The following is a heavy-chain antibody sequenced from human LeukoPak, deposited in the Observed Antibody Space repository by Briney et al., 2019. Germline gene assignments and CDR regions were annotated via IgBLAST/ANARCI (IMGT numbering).Heavy chain of an antibody. D-gene: IGHD6-19*01. V-gene: IGHV3-30*03. CDR2: ISYDGSNK. CDR3: ARDYSSGWYGGPDY. J-gene: IGHJ4*02. Sequence: GGSLRLSCAASGFTFSSYGMHWVRQAPGKGLEWVAVISYDGSNKNYADSVKGRFTISRDNSKNTLYLQMNSLRAEDTAVYYCARDYSSGWYGGPDYWGQGTLVTVSS. CDR1: GFTFSSYG.